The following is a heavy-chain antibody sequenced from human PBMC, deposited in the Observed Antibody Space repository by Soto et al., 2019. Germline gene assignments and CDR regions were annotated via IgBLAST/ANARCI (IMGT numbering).Heavy chain of an antibody. CDR3: ASSRGPAAISPCY. CDR1: GGTFSSYT. D-gene: IGHD2-2*01. Sequence: QVQLVQSGAEVKKPGSSVKVSCKASGGTFSSYTISWVRQAPGQGLEWMGRIIPILGIANYAQKFQGRVTITADKSTSTAYMELSSLRSEDTAVYYWASSRGPAAISPCYWGQGTLVTVSS. J-gene: IGHJ4*02. CDR2: IIPILGIA. V-gene: IGHV1-69*02.